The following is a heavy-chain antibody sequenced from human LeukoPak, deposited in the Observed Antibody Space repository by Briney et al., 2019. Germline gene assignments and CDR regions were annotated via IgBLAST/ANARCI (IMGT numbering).Heavy chain of an antibody. Sequence: GASVKVSCKASGYTFTGSFMHWGRQGPGQGLEWMGWINSNTGGTKFAQKFQGRVTMTRDTSISTVYMELSRLTSDDTAMYYCARADPVSYWGQGTQVTVSS. CDR3: ARADPVSY. D-gene: IGHD3-10*01. V-gene: IGHV1-2*02. J-gene: IGHJ4*02. CDR2: INSNTGGT. CDR1: GYTFTGSF.